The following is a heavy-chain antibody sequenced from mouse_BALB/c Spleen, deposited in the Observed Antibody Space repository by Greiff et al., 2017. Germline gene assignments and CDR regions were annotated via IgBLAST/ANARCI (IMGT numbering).Heavy chain of an antibody. J-gene: IGHJ2*01. CDR3: NVGLLRDFDY. Sequence: EVQLQQSGAELVRSGASVKLSCTASGFNIKDYYMHWVKQRPEQGLEWIGWIDPENGDTEYAPKFQGKATMTADTSSNTAYLQLSSLTSEDTAVYYCNVGLLRDFDYWGQGTTLTVSS. D-gene: IGHD2-3*01. CDR2: IDPENGDT. CDR1: GFNIKDYY. V-gene: IGHV14-4*02.